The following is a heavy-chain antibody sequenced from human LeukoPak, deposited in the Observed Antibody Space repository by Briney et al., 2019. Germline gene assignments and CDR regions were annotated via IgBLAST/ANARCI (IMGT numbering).Heavy chain of an antibody. CDR2: ISYDGSNK. Sequence: GGSLRLSCAASGFTFSSYAMHWAREAPGRGLVWVAVISYDGSNKYYEVSVKGRFTISRDTSKNTLYLQMNSLRAEDTAVYYCPRGRAAYPHGASGWFDPWGQGTLVTVSS. CDR3: PRGRAAYPHGASGWFDP. D-gene: IGHD6-13*01. V-gene: IGHV3-30-3*01. CDR1: GFTFSSYA. J-gene: IGHJ5*02.